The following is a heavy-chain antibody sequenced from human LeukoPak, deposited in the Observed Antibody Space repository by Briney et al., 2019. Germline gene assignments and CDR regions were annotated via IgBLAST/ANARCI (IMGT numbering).Heavy chain of an antibody. J-gene: IGHJ5*02. CDR2: IYPGDSDT. CDR1: GYSFTSYW. CDR3: ARQLDYGDYKNPNGWFDP. V-gene: IGHV5-51*01. D-gene: IGHD4-17*01. Sequence: GESLKISCKGSGYSFTSYWIGWVRQMPGKGLEWMGIIYPGDSDTRYSPSFQGQVTISADKSISTAYLQWSSLKASDTAMYYCARQLDYGDYKNPNGWFDPWGQGTLVTVSS.